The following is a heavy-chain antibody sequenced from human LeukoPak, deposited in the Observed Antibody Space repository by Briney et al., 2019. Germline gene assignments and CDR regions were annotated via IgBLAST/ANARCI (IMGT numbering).Heavy chain of an antibody. CDR3: AKGPVVPVATYYFDY. CDR1: GFTFSSYA. Sequence: GGSLRLACSASGFTFSSYAMTWVRQAPGKGLEWVSAISGSSDSTYYADSVKGRFTIPRDNSKSTLYLQMNSLRAEDAGVYYCAKGPVVPVATYYFDYWGQGTLVTVSS. CDR2: ISGSSDST. D-gene: IGHD2-2*01. V-gene: IGHV3-23*01. J-gene: IGHJ4*02.